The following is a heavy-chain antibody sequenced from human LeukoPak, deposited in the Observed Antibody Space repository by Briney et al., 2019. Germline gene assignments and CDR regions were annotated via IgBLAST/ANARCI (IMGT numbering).Heavy chain of an antibody. V-gene: IGHV1-69*13. CDR2: IIPIFGTA. J-gene: IGHJ6*03. D-gene: IGHD5-12*01. CDR3: ARSRAIGYSGYGSENYYYYYYMDV. Sequence: SVKVSCKTSGGTFSSYAISWVRQAPGQGLEWMGGIIPIFGTANYAQKFQGRVTITADESTSTAYMELSSLRSEDTAVYYCARSRAIGYSGYGSENYYYYYYMDVWGKGTTVTISS. CDR1: GGTFSSYA.